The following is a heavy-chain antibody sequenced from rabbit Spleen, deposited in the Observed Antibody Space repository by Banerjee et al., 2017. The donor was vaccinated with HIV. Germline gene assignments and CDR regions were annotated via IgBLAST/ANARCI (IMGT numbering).Heavy chain of an antibody. CDR3: AREAAYYFIL. D-gene: IGHD4-1*01. CDR1: GFDFGNYG. J-gene: IGHJ4*01. V-gene: IGHV1S47*01. CDR2: IDPIFGTT. Sequence: LVESGGGLVKPGGSLRLSCKASGFDFGNYGVTWVRQAPGKGLEWIGYIDPIFGTTSYASWVNGRFSISRENTQNTVFLQMTSLTAADTATYFCAREAAYYFILWGPGTLVTVS.